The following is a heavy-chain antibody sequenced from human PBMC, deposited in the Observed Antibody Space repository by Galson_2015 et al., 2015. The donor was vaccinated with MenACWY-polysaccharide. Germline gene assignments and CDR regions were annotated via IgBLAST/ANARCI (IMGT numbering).Heavy chain of an antibody. D-gene: IGHD5-18*01. CDR1: GYTFTSYA. CDR3: ARGSEGGYNYGFFDY. V-gene: IGHV1-3*04. J-gene: IGHJ4*02. CDR2: INIGNYNT. Sequence: QSGAEVKKPGASVKVSCKASGYTFTSYAIHWVRQAPGQRLEWMGWINIGNYNTKYSQTFQGRLTITRGTSANTAYMELNSLRSEDTAVYYCARGSEGGYNYGFFDYWGQGTLVTVSS.